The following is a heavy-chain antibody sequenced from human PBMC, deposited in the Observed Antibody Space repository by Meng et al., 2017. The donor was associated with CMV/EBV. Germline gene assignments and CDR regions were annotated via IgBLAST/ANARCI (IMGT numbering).Heavy chain of an antibody. CDR1: GFSLSTSGMR. V-gene: IGHV2-70D*14. J-gene: IGHJ4*02. Sequence: SVPTLVKPTQTLTLTCTFSGFSLSTSGMRVSWIRQPPGKALEWLARIDWDDDKFYSTSLKTRLTISKDTSKNQVVLTMTNMDPVDTATYYCARINELNLDYWGQGTLVTVSS. CDR2: IDWDDDK. D-gene: IGHD1-1*01. CDR3: ARINELNLDY.